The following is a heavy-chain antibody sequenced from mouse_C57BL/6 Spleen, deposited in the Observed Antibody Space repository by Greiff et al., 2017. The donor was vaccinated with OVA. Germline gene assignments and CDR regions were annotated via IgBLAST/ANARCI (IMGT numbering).Heavy chain of an antibody. V-gene: IGHV1-72*01. Sequence: QVHVKQSGAELVKPGASVKLSCKASGYTFTSYWMHWVKQRPGRGLEWIGRIDPNSGGTKYNEKFKSKATLTVDKPSSTAYMQLSSLTSEDSAVYYCANYYGSSPYYYAMDYWGQGTSVTVSS. CDR1: GYTFTSYW. D-gene: IGHD1-1*01. J-gene: IGHJ4*01. CDR2: IDPNSGGT. CDR3: ANYYGSSPYYYAMDY.